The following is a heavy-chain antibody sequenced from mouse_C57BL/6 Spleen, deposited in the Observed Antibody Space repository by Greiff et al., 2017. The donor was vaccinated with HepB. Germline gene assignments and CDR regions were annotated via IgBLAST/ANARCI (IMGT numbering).Heavy chain of an antibody. D-gene: IGHD1-3*01. CDR1: GYTFTDYN. J-gene: IGHJ4*01. V-gene: IGHV1-18*01. Sequence: VQLQQSGPELVKPGASVKIPCKASGYTFTDYNMDWVKQSHGKSLEWIGDINPNNGGTIYNQKFKGKATLTVDKSSSTAYMELRSLTSEDTAVYYCARDNVDYYAMDYWGQGTSVTVSS. CDR3: ARDNVDYYAMDY. CDR2: INPNNGGT.